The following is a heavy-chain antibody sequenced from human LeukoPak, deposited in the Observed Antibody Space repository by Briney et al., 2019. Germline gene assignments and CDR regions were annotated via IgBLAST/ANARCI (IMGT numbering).Heavy chain of an antibody. V-gene: IGHV3-7*01. CDR3: ARELGYSSSWYFSPHGMDV. CDR2: IKQDGSEK. J-gene: IGHJ6*02. Sequence: GGSLRLSCAASGFTFSSYWMSWVRQAPGKGLEWVANIKQDGSEKYYVDSVKGRFTISRDNAKNSLYLQMNSLRAEDTAVYYCARELGYSSSWYFSPHGMDVWGQGTTVAVSS. D-gene: IGHD6-13*01. CDR1: GFTFSSYW.